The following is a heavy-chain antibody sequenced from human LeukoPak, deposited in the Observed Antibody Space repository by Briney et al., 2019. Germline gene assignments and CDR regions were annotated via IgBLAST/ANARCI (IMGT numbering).Heavy chain of an antibody. D-gene: IGHD1-26*01. CDR2: IYYNGST. J-gene: IGHJ6*03. CDR3: ARVGSGYYYYYYMDV. V-gene: IGHV4-59*01. CDR1: GGSISSYY. Sequence: SETLSLTCTVSGGSISSYYWSWIRQPPGKGLEWIGYIYYNGSTNYNPSLKSRVTISVDTSKNQFSLKRSSVTAADTAVYYCARVGSGYYYYYYMDVWGKGTTVTVSS.